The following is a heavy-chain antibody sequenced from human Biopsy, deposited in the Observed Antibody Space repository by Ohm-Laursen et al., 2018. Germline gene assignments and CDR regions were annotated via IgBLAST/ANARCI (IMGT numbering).Heavy chain of an antibody. CDR1: GGTFPKYG. D-gene: IGHD3-3*01. V-gene: IGHV1-2*02. CDR2: IYPNSGDT. CDR3: ARDLLEWSLPS. Sequence: ASVKVSCKASGGTFPKYGVTWVRQAPGQGLEWMGSIYPNSGDTDFAQKFQGRVSMTRDTSVSTAYLELSSLRSDDTAIYYCARDLLEWSLPSWGQGTLVTVSS. J-gene: IGHJ4*02.